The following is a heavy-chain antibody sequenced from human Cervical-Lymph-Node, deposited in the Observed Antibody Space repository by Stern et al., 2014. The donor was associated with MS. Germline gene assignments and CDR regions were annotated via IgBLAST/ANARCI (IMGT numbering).Heavy chain of an antibody. D-gene: IGHD1-1*01. CDR1: GFTGSRDY. J-gene: IGHJ4*02. V-gene: IGHV3-53*01. CDR2: ITNVGST. CDR3: ARDTSSPERSDW. Sequence: VQLVESGGGVIQPGGSLRLSCTASGFTGSRDYMTWVRQAPGKGLEWVSLITNVGSTFYTDSVKGRFTISRDDSKNTVYLHITSLRAEDTAMYYCARDTSSPERSDWWGQGTLVTVSS.